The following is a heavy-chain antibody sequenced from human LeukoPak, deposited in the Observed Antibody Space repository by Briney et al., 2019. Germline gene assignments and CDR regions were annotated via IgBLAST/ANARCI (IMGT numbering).Heavy chain of an antibody. CDR1: GFTSSSYS. D-gene: IGHD3-10*01. V-gene: IGHV3-21*01. CDR2: ISSSSSYI. CDR3: AISPPVRGVIITNFDY. J-gene: IGHJ4*02. Sequence: PGGSLRLSCAASGFTSSSYSMNWVRQAPGKGLEWVSSISSSSSYIYYADSVKGRFTISRDNAKNSLYLQMNSLRAEDTAVYYCAISPPVRGVIITNFDYWGQGTLVTVSS.